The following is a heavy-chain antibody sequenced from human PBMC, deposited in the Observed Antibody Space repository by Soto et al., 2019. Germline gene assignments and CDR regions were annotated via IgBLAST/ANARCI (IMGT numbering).Heavy chain of an antibody. CDR2: INHSGST. V-gene: IGHV4-34*01. CDR1: GGSFSGYY. CDR3: ARRSPIDGAMDDAFDI. Sequence: SETLSLTCAVYGGSFSGYYWSWIRQPPGKGLEWIGEINHSGSTNYNPSLKSRVTISVDTSKNQFSLKLRSVTAADTAVYYCARRSPIDGAMDDAFDIWGQGTMVTVSS. D-gene: IGHD5-18*01. J-gene: IGHJ3*02.